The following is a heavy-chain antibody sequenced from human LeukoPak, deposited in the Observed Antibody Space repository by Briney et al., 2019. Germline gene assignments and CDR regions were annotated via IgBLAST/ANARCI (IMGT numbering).Heavy chain of an antibody. J-gene: IGHJ4*02. CDR3: AKAKGFVVVTYFDY. V-gene: IGHV3-30*18. CDR2: ISYDGSNK. CDR1: GFTFSSYG. Sequence: PGGSLRLSCAASGFTFSSYGMHWVRQAPGKGLEWVAVISYDGSNKYYADSVKGRFTISRDNSKNTLYLQMNSLRAEDTAVYYCAKAKGFVVVTYFDYWGQGTLVTVSS. D-gene: IGHD2-21*02.